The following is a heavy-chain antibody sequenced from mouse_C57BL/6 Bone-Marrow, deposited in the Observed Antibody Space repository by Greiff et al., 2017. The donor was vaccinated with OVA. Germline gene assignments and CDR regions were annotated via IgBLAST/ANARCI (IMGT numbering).Heavy chain of an antibody. CDR3: ARLRYYASSDVWYFDV. J-gene: IGHJ1*03. V-gene: IGHV5-15*01. Sequence: EVKLVESGGGLVQPGGSLKLSCAASGFTFSDYGMAWVRQAPRKGPEWVAFISNLAYSIYYADTVTGRVTIARENAKNTLYLEMSSLRSEDTAMYYCARLRYYASSDVWYFDVWGTGTTVTVSS. D-gene: IGHD1-1*01. CDR1: GFTFSDYG. CDR2: ISNLAYSI.